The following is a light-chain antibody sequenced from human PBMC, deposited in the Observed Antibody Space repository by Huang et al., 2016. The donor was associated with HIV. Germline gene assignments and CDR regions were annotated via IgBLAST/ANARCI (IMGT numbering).Light chain of an antibody. V-gene: IGKV3-11*01. CDR2: EAF. CDR1: QSVSSH. Sequence: EIVLTQSPATLSLSPGERATLSCRASQSVSSHLAWYQQKPGQAPRLLIYEAFNRATGIPARFSGSGSGTDFTLTISSLEPEDFAVYYCQQRSNWPPLFTFGPGTRVDIK. J-gene: IGKJ3*01. CDR3: QQRSNWPPLFT.